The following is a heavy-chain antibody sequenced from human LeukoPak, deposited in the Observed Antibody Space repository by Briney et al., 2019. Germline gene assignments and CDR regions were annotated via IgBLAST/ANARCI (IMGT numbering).Heavy chain of an antibody. V-gene: IGHV3-74*01. CDR2: MNSDGSIT. CDR3: TRGQMPEGLFY. D-gene: IGHD2-2*01. J-gene: IGHJ4*02. CDR1: GFSFSSSW. Sequence: GGALRLSCAASGFSFSSSWMHWVRQAPGRGRVWVSRMNSDGSITTYADSVKGRFTISRDNAKNTLYLQMNSLRAEDTAVYYCTRGQMPEGLFYWGQGSLVTVSS.